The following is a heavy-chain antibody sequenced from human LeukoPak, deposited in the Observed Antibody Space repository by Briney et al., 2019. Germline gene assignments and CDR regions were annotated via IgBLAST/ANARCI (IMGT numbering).Heavy chain of an antibody. CDR1: GFTFGSYA. D-gene: IGHD2-8*02. V-gene: IGHV3-33*01. J-gene: IGHJ4*02. Sequence: AGSLRLSCAASGFTFGSYATHWVRQAPGKGLEWLGLVSYDGGNTYYGDSVRGRFSISRDNSKNTVYLQMNSPRADDSAVYYCVRDVGVGTGIYYYFDYWGQGTLVTVSS. CDR2: VSYDGGNT. CDR3: VRDVGVGTGIYYYFDY.